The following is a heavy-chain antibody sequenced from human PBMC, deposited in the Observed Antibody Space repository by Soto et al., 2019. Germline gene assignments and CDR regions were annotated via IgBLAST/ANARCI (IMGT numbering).Heavy chain of an antibody. V-gene: IGHV3-30-3*01. J-gene: IGHJ2*01. CDR2: ISFDGSNK. CDR1: GFTFSSYT. CDR3: ARGSSTVVTHPNRYFGL. D-gene: IGHD4-17*01. Sequence: QVQVVESGGGVVQPGRSLRLSCAASGFTFSSYTMHWVRQAPGKGLEWVAVISFDGSNKLYADSVKGRFTISRDNSNNTLDLQMSSVRPVDTAAYYCARGSSTVVTHPNRYFGLWGRGTLVTVSS.